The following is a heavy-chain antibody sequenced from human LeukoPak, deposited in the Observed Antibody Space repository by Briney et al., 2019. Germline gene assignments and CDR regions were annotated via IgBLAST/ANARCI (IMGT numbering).Heavy chain of an antibody. CDR2: ISGSGDNT. Sequence: GGSLRLSCAASGFTFNSYGMTWVRQAPGKGLEWVAEISGSGDNTYYADSVKRRFTISRDNSKNTLYLQMNSLSAEDTAVYMCAKRAIIDYGRHFDYWGQGTLVSVSS. D-gene: IGHD4-17*01. CDR3: AKRAIIDYGRHFDY. J-gene: IGHJ4*02. V-gene: IGHV3-23*01. CDR1: GFTFNSYG.